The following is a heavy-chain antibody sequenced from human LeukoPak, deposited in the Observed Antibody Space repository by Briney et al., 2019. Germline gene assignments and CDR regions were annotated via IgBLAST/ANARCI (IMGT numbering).Heavy chain of an antibody. V-gene: IGHV1-2*02. CDR1: GYTFTGYY. Sequence: ASVKVSCKASGYTFTGYYKHWVRQAPGQGLEWMGWINPNSGGTNYAQKFQGRVTMTRDTSISTAYMELSRLRSDDTAVYYCAIVNTYSSGWYLIDYYYGMDVWGQGTTVTVSS. J-gene: IGHJ6*02. CDR2: INPNSGGT. D-gene: IGHD6-19*01. CDR3: AIVNTYSSGWYLIDYYYGMDV.